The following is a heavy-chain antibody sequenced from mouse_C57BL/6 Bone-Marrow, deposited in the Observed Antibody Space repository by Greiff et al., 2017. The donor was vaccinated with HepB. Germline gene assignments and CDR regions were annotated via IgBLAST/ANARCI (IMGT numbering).Heavy chain of an antibody. J-gene: IGHJ3*01. Sequence: GGGLVQPKGSLKLSCAASGFRFNTYAMNWVRQAPGKGLEWVARIRSKSNNYATYYADSVKDRFTISRDDSESMLYLQMNNLKTEDTAMYSQLVTWFAYWGQGTLVTVSA. V-gene: IGHV10-1*01. CDR1: GFRFNTYA. D-gene: IGHD2-13*01. CDR2: IRSKSNNYAT. CDR3: LVTWFAY.